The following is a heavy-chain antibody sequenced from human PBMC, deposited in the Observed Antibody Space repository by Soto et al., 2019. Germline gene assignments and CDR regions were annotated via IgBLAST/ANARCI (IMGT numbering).Heavy chain of an antibody. CDR1: GYSFTSYW. V-gene: IGHV5-10-1*01. Sequence: XESLKISCKGSGYSFTSYWISWVLQMPGKGLEWMGRIDPSDSYTNYSPSFQGHVTISADKSISTAYLQWSSLKASDTAMYYCARLSYVAVAVDYWGQGTLVTVSS. J-gene: IGHJ4*02. D-gene: IGHD6-19*01. CDR3: ARLSYVAVAVDY. CDR2: IDPSDSYT.